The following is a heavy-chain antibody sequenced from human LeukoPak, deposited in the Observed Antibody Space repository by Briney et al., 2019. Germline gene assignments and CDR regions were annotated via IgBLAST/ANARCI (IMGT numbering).Heavy chain of an antibody. Sequence: GESLKISCKGSGYSFTSYWIGWVRQMPGKGLEWMGIIYPGDSDTRYSPSFQGQVTISADESISTAYLQWSSLKASDTAMYYCARHPRGYDSSGYYPIWGQGTLVTVSS. CDR3: ARHPRGYDSSGYYPI. D-gene: IGHD3-22*01. J-gene: IGHJ4*02. CDR1: GYSFTSYW. V-gene: IGHV5-51*01. CDR2: IYPGDSDT.